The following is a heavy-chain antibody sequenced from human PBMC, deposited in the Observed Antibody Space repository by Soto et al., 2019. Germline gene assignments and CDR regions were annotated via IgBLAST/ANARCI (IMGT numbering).Heavy chain of an antibody. V-gene: IGHV4-34*01. CDR2: INHSGNT. CDR1: GGSFSGYY. Sequence: PSETLSLTCAVYGGSFSGYYWSWIRQPPGKGLEWIGEINHSGNTNYNPSLKSRVTISVDTSKNQFSLKLSSVTAADTAVYYCATTAIHDYGDYDGGDDAFDIWGQGTMVTVS. D-gene: IGHD4-17*01. CDR3: ATTAIHDYGDYDGGDDAFDI. J-gene: IGHJ3*02.